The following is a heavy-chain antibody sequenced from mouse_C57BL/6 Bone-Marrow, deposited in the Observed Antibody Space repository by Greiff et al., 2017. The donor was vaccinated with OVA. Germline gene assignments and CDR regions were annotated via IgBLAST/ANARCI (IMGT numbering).Heavy chain of an antibody. CDR2: INYDGSST. Sequence: EVKLVESEGGLVQPGSSMKLSCTASGFTFSDYYMAWVRQVPEKGLEWVANINYDGSSTYYLDSLKSRFIISRDNAKNILYLQMSSLKSEDTATYYCAREATTVGADWYFDVWGTGTTVTVAS. D-gene: IGHD1-1*01. J-gene: IGHJ1*03. V-gene: IGHV5-16*01. CDR1: GFTFSDYY. CDR3: AREATTVGADWYFDV.